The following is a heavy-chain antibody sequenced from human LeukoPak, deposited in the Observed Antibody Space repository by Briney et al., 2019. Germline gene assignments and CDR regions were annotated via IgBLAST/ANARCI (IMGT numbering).Heavy chain of an antibody. V-gene: IGHV3-21*04. CDR1: GFTFSSYS. J-gene: IGHJ4*02. CDR2: ISSSSSYI. CDR3: AKDRYSSGWYYFDY. D-gene: IGHD6-19*01. Sequence: GGSLRLSCAASGFTFSSYSMNWVRQAPGKGLEWVSSISSSSSYIYYADSVKGRFTISRDNSKNTLYLQMNSLRAEDTAVYYCAKDRYSSGWYYFDYWGQGTLVTVSS.